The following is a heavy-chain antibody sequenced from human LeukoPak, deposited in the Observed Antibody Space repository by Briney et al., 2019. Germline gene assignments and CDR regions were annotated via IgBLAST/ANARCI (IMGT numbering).Heavy chain of an antibody. J-gene: IGHJ4*02. CDR1: GFTFENYA. Sequence: GGSLRLSCAASGFTFENYAMHWVRQAPGKGLEWVSLISGDGGSTYYADSVKGRFTISRDNSKNSLYLQMNSLRTEDTALYYCANPLYSSSFGLDHWGQGTLVTVSS. V-gene: IGHV3-43*02. CDR3: ANPLYSSSFGLDH. D-gene: IGHD6-6*01. CDR2: ISGDGGST.